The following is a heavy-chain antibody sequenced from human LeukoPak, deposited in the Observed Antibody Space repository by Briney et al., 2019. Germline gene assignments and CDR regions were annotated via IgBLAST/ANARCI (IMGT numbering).Heavy chain of an antibody. CDR1: GYTFTSYY. Sequence: ASVKVSCKASGYTFTSYYMHWVRQAPGQGLEWMGIINPSGGSTSYAQKFQGRVTMTRDTSTSTVYMELSSLRSEDTAVYYCARESKVYYDSSGSLGAFDIWGQGTMVTVSS. CDR2: INPSGGST. V-gene: IGHV1-46*01. CDR3: ARESKVYYDSSGSLGAFDI. D-gene: IGHD3-22*01. J-gene: IGHJ3*02.